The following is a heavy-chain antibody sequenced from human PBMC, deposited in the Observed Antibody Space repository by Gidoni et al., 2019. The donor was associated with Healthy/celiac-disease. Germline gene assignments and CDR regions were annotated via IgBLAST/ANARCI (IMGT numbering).Heavy chain of an antibody. CDR2: ISGSGGST. Sequence: EVQLLESGGGLVQPGGSLRLSCAASGFTFSSYAMSWVRQAPGKGLEWVSAISGSGGSTYYADSVKGRFTISRDNSKNTLYLQMNSLRPEDTAVYYCAKGKVGATRIDYWGQGTLVTVSS. CDR3: AKGKVGATRIDY. D-gene: IGHD1-26*01. J-gene: IGHJ4*02. CDR1: GFTFSSYA. V-gene: IGHV3-23*01.